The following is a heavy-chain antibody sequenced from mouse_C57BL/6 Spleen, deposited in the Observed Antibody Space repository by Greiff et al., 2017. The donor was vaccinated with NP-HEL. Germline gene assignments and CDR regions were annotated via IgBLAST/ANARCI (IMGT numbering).Heavy chain of an antibody. J-gene: IGHJ3*01. V-gene: IGHV2-2*01. D-gene: IGHD2-3*01. CDR3: AMGWLLRFAY. CDR1: GFSLTSYG. Sequence: VQVVESGPGLVQPSQSLSITCTVSGFSLTSYGVHWVRQSPGKGLEWLGVIWSGGSTDYNAAFMSRLSISKDNSKSQVFFKMNSLQADDTAIYYCAMGWLLRFAYWGQGTLVTVSA. CDR2: IWSGGST.